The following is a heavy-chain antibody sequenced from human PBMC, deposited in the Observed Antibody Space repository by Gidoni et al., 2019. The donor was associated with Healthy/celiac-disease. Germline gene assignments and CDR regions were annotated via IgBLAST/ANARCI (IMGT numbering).Heavy chain of an antibody. CDR3: AHRRPYYGDWDQGYFDY. V-gene: IGHV2-5*02. J-gene: IGHJ4*02. D-gene: IGHD4-17*01. Sequence: QITLKESGPTLVNPTQTLTLTCNFPGFSLSTSVVGVGWIRQPPGKALEWLVFVYWDDDNRYSPSLKSRLTVTKDTSKNQVVLTMANVDPVDTATYYCAHRRPYYGDWDQGYFDYWGQGTLVTVSS. CDR2: VYWDDDN. CDR1: GFSLSTSVVG.